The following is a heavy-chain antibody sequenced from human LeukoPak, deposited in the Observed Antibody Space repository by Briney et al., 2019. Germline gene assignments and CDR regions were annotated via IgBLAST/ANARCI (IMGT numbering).Heavy chain of an antibody. CDR3: ARPTYSGSYYWFDY. V-gene: IGHV3-33*01. J-gene: IGHJ4*02. CDR2: IWYDGSNK. Sequence: PGGSLRLSCAASGXTFSSYGMHWVRQAPGKGLGWVAVIWYDGSNKYYADSVKGRFTISRDNSKNTLYLQMNSLRAEDTAVYYCARPTYSGSYYWFDYWGQGTLVTVSS. CDR1: GXTFSSYG. D-gene: IGHD1-26*01.